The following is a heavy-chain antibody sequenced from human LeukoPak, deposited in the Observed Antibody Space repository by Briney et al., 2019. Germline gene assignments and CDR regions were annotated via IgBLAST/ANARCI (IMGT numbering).Heavy chain of an antibody. CDR1: GFTFSSYS. CDR2: ISSSSTI. J-gene: IGHJ4*02. Sequence: GGSLRLSCAASGFTFSSYSMNWVRQAPGKGREWVSYISSSSTIYYADSVKGRFTISRDNAKNSLYLQMNSLRAEDTAEYYCARGVFEYYYDSSGSPNFDYWGQGTLVTVSS. D-gene: IGHD3-22*01. CDR3: ARGVFEYYYDSSGSPNFDY. V-gene: IGHV3-48*04.